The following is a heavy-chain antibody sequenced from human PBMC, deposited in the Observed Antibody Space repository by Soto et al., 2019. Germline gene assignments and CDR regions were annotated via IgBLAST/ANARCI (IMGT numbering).Heavy chain of an antibody. CDR3: ARGRDSGWPLRGPYYGMDV. CDR1: GGTFSSYA. J-gene: IGHJ6*02. D-gene: IGHD6-19*01. CDR2: IIPIFGTA. V-gene: IGHV1-69*13. Sequence: AVKVSCKASGGTFSSYAISWVRQAPGQGLEWMGGIIPIFGTANYAQKFQGRVTITADESTSTAYMELSSLRSEDTAVYYCARGRDSGWPLRGPYYGMDVWGQGTTVTVSS.